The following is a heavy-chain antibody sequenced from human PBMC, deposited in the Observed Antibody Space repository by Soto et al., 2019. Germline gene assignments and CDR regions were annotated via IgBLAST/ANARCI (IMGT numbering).Heavy chain of an antibody. V-gene: IGHV1-69*01. J-gene: IGHJ4*02. Sequence: QVQLVQSGAEVKKPGSSVKVSCKASGGTFSSYAISWVRQAPGQGLEWMGGIIPIFGTANYAQKFQGRVTITAEESTSSAYMQLSTLRSEDTAVYYCAREDSSGYYYTSDYWGQGTLVTVSS. CDR2: IIPIFGTA. D-gene: IGHD3-22*01. CDR3: AREDSSGYYYTSDY. CDR1: GGTFSSYA.